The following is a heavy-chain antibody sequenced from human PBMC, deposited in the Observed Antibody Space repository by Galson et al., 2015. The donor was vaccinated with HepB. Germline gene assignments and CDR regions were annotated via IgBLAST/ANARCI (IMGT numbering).Heavy chain of an antibody. D-gene: IGHD2-21*02. CDR3: ARDRRWDLAKIVGVTAISRGMDV. V-gene: IGHV1-3*01. CDR2: INAGNGNR. CDR1: GYTFTDYA. Sequence: SVKVSCKASGYTFTDYAIHWVRQAPGQRLEWMGWINAGNGNRKYSQNFQDRVTITRDTSATTVYMELSGLTSEDTAVYYCARDRRWDLAKIVGVTAISRGMDVWGQGTTVTVSS. J-gene: IGHJ6*02.